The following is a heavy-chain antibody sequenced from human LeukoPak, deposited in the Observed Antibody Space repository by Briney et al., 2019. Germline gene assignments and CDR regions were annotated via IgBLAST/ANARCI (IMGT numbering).Heavy chain of an antibody. CDR1: GFTFSSYA. J-gene: IGHJ4*02. CDR3: AKQSTARSLGE. Sequence: GGSLRLFCAASGFTFSSYAMSWVRQAPGKGLEWVSAISGSGGSTYYADSVKGRFTISRDNSKNTLYLQMNSLRAEDTAVYYCAKQSTARSLGEGGQGTLVTVSS. V-gene: IGHV3-23*01. D-gene: IGHD6-6*01. CDR2: ISGSGGST.